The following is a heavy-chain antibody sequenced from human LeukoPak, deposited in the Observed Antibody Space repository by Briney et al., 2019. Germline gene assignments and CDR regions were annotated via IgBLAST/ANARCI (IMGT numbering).Heavy chain of an antibody. CDR2: IYYSGST. V-gene: IGHV4-59*01. CDR1: GGSISSYY. Sequence: SETLSLTCTVSGGSISSYYWSWIRQPPGKGLEWIGYIYYSGSTNYNPSLKSRVTISVDTSKNQFSLKLSSVTAADTAVYCCAREWEDTAMVTDWGQGTLVTVSS. D-gene: IGHD5-18*01. CDR3: AREWEDTAMVTD. J-gene: IGHJ4*02.